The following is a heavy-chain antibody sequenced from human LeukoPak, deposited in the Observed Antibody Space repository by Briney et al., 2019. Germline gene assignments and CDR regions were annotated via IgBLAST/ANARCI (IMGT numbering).Heavy chain of an antibody. D-gene: IGHD2-2*01. J-gene: IGHJ4*02. CDR3: ARGFGEPAALTDY. CDR1: GFTFSNCG. V-gene: IGHV3-30*02. Sequence: GGSLRLSCAASGFTFSNCGMHWVRQAPGKGLEWVAFIRYDGSNKNYADSVKGRFTISRDNSKNTLYLQMNSLRGEDTAVHYCARGFGEPAALTDYWGQGTLVTVSS. CDR2: IRYDGSNK.